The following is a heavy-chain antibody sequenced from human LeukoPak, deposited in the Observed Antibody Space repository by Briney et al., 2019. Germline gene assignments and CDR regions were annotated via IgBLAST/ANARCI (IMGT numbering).Heavy chain of an antibody. V-gene: IGHV1-8*01. CDR3: ARGPPTMMGRRDYFDY. CDR2: MNPNSGDT. D-gene: IGHD3-22*01. Sequence: GASVKVSCKASGYTFTSYDINWVRQATGQGLEWMGWMNPNSGDTGYAQKFQGRVTMTRNTSISTAYMELSSLRSEDTAVYYCARGPPTMMGRRDYFDYWGQGTLVTVSS. J-gene: IGHJ4*02. CDR1: GYTFTSYD.